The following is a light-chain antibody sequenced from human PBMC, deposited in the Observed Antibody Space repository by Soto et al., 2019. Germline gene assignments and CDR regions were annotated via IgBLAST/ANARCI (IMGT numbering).Light chain of an antibody. Sequence: DIVMTQSPESLAVSLGERATINCKSSQSVFYSSNNKNYLTWYQQKPGQPPKLLIHWASIRETGVPDRFSGSGSETDFTLTISSLQAEDVAVYYCQQYYSLPLTFGGGTKVEIK. CDR1: QSVFYSSNNKNY. CDR2: WAS. V-gene: IGKV4-1*01. CDR3: QQYYSLPLT. J-gene: IGKJ4*01.